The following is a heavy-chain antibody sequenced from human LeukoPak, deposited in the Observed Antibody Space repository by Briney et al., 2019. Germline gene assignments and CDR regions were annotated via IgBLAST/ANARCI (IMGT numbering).Heavy chain of an antibody. V-gene: IGHV1-24*01. CDR3: ATVPVLRFLEWLLLG. D-gene: IGHD3-3*01. Sequence: ASVKVSCKVSGYTLTELSMHWVRQAPGKGLEWMGGFDPEDGETIYAQKSQGRVTMTEDTSTDTAYMELSSLRSEDTAVYYCATVPVLRFLEWLLLGWGQGTLVTVSS. J-gene: IGHJ4*02. CDR2: FDPEDGET. CDR1: GYTLTELS.